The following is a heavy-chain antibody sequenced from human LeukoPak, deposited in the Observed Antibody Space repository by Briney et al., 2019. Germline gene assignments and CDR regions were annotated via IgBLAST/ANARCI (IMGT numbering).Heavy chain of an antibody. Sequence: GGSLRLSCAASGFHFSNYAMHWVRQAPGQGLEWVAAVSYDGSDTYYADSVEGRFTISRDNSKNTVYLQMNSLRGEDTAVYYCAKGDGASGYWTLRGMDVWGQGTTVTVSS. D-gene: IGHD6-25*01. CDR1: GFHFSNYA. V-gene: IGHV3-30*18. CDR2: VSYDGSDT. CDR3: AKGDGASGYWTLRGMDV. J-gene: IGHJ6*02.